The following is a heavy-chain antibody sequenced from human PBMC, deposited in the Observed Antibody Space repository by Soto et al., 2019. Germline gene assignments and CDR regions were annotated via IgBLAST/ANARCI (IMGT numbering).Heavy chain of an antibody. CDR2: ISSSSSYT. CDR1: GFTFSDYY. D-gene: IGHD3-9*01. CDR3: ASAPHPSTRYFDWLLERHYYFDY. V-gene: IGHV3-11*06. J-gene: IGHJ4*02. Sequence: GGSLRLSCAASGFTFSDYYMSWIRQAPGKGLEWVSYISSSSSYTNYADSVKGRFTISRDNAKNSLYLQMNSLRAEDTAVYYCASAPHPSTRYFDWLLERHYYFDYWGQGTLVTVSS.